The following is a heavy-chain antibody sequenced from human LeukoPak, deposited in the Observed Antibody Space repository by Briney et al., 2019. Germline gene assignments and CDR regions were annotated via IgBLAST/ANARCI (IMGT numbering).Heavy chain of an antibody. J-gene: IGHJ4*02. Sequence: SETLSLTCTVSVGSISSGVDYCSWIRQHPGKGLERIGYIYYRGSTYYNRSLKSRVTISVDTSKNQFYLKLSSVTAADTAVYYCARTPNKIAAAGPHFDYWGQGTLVTVSS. CDR1: VGSISSGVDY. CDR2: IYYRGST. V-gene: IGHV4-31*03. CDR3: ARTPNKIAAAGPHFDY. D-gene: IGHD6-13*01.